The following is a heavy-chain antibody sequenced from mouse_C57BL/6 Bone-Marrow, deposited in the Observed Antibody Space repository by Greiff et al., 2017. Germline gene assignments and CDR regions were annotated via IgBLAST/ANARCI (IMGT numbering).Heavy chain of an antibody. CDR3: ARQTFGY. CDR1: GFTFSSYG. CDR2: ISSGGSYT. J-gene: IGHJ4*01. Sequence: EVQGVESGGDLVKPGGSLKLSCAASGFTFSSYGMSWVRQTPDKRLEWVATISSGGSYTYYPDSVKGRFTISGDNAKNTLYLQMSSLKSEDTAMYYCARQTFGYWGQGTSVTVSS. V-gene: IGHV5-6*01.